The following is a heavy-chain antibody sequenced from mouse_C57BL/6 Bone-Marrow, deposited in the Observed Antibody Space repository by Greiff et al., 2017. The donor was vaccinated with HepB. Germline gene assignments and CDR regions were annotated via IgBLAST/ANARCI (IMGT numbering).Heavy chain of an antibody. CDR1: GYTFTSYG. CDR2: IYPRSGNT. D-gene: IGHD1-1*01. CDR3: ARSPSIYYYGSSYFDYALDY. V-gene: IGHV1-81*01. J-gene: IGHJ4*01. Sequence: QVQLKESGAELARPGASVKLSCKASGYTFTSYGISWVKQRTGQGLEWIGEIYPRSGNTYYNEKFKGKATLTADKSSSTAYMELRSLTSEDSAVYFCARSPSIYYYGSSYFDYALDYWGQGTSVTVSS.